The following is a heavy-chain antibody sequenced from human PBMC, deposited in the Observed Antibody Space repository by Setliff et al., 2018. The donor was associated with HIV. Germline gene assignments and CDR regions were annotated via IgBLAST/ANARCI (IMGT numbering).Heavy chain of an antibody. Sequence: SVKVSCKASGGTFSSYVISWVRQAPGQGPEWMGGIIPMYGVTNYTQKFQGRVTWTRDTSTSTVYMELSSLRSEDTAVYYCARDSSTGWFSADYWGQGTLVTVS. CDR2: IIPMYGVT. J-gene: IGHJ4*02. CDR3: ARDSSTGWFSADY. V-gene: IGHV1-69*10. CDR1: GGTFSSYV. D-gene: IGHD6-19*01.